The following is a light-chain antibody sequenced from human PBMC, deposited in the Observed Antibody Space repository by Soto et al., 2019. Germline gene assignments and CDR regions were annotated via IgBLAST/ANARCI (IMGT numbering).Light chain of an antibody. CDR1: QSVSSY. CDR2: DAS. CDR3: QQPYT. Sequence: EIVLTQSPATLSLSPGERATLSCRASQSVSSYLAWYQQKPGQAPRLLIYDASNRATGIPARFSGSGSGTDFTLTISSLEPEDFAVYYCQQPYTFGQGTKLGIK. V-gene: IGKV3-11*01. J-gene: IGKJ2*01.